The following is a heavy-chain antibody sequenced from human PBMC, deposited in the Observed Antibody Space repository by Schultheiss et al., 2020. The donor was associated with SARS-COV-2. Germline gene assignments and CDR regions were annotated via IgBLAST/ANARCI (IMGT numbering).Heavy chain of an antibody. CDR1: GYTFTGYY. D-gene: IGHD6-13*01. V-gene: IGHV1-46*01. Sequence: ASVKVSCKASGYTFTGYYMHWVRQAPGQGLEWMGIINPSGGNTNYAQKLQGRVTMTTDTSTSTAYMELRSLRSDDTAVYYCARVKAAAGTQGLWGQGTLVTVSS. CDR2: INPSGGNT. CDR3: ARVKAAAGTQGL. J-gene: IGHJ4*02.